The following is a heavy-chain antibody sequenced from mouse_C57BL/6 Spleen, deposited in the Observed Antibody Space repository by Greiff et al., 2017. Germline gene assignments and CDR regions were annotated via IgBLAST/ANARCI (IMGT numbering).Heavy chain of an antibody. Sequence: VQLQQPGAELVMPGASVKLSCKASGYTFTSYWMHWVKQRPGQGLEWIGEIDPSDSYTNYNQKFKGKSTLTVDKSSSTAYMQLSSLTSEDSAVYYCARRSFYSNPMDYWGQGTSVTVSS. D-gene: IGHD2-5*01. CDR3: ARRSFYSNPMDY. J-gene: IGHJ4*01. CDR1: GYTFTSYW. V-gene: IGHV1-69*01. CDR2: IDPSDSYT.